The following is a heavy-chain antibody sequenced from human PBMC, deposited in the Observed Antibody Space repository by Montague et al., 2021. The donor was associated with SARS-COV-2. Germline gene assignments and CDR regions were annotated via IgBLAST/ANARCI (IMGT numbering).Heavy chain of an antibody. D-gene: IGHD1-26*01. CDR2: IDTSGNT. CDR3: ARRIDYYGIDV. J-gene: IGHJ6*02. V-gene: IGHV4-61*02. Sequence: TLSLTCTVSGGSISSGSHYWSWIRQPAGKGLEWIGRIDTSGNTKYISSLKSRVTISVDTSKNQFSLKLSSVTAADTAVYYCARRIDYYGIDVWGQGPTVTVSS. CDR1: GGSISSGSHY.